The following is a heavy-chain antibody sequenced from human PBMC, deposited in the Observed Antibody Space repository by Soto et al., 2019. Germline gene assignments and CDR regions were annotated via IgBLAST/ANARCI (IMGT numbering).Heavy chain of an antibody. CDR1: RGSISTYY. CDR3: ARRRTNFWSGHSSFFDY. J-gene: IGHJ4*02. D-gene: IGHD3-3*01. CDR2: VYHSGTT. Sequence: PSETLSLTCTVSRGSISTYYWSWIRQPPGKGPEWIGYVYHSGTTNYNPSLESRVTISLDTSKNQFSLKLNSVTAADTAVYYCARRRTNFWSGHSSFFDYWGQGTLVTSPQ. V-gene: IGHV4-59*01.